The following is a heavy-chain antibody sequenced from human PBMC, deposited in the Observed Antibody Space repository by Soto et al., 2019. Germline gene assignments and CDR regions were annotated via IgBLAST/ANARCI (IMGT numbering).Heavy chain of an antibody. D-gene: IGHD1-26*01. CDR1: GGSISSFH. J-gene: IGHJ1*01. CDR3: ARGVVGASTGFRH. CDR2: ISNSGST. V-gene: IGHV4-59*01. Sequence: SETLSLTCTVSGGSISSFHWSWIRQPPGKGLEWIGFISNSGSTNYNPSLKSRVTISLDTSKNQFFLKLSSVSAADTAVYYCARGVVGASTGFRHWGQGTLVTVSS.